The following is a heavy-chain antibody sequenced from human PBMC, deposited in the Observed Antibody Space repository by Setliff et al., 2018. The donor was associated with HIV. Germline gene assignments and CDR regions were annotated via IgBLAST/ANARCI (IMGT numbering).Heavy chain of an antibody. V-gene: IGHV1-69*05. CDR1: GGTFSSYA. Sequence: SVKVSCKASGGTFSSYAISWVRQAPGQGLEWMGGIIPIFGTANYAQKFQGRVTITTDESTSTAYMELRSLRSDDTAVYYCARDVITDDYAAFDIWGQGTMVTVSS. J-gene: IGHJ3*02. CDR2: IIPIFGTA. D-gene: IGHD3-22*01. CDR3: ARDVITDDYAAFDI.